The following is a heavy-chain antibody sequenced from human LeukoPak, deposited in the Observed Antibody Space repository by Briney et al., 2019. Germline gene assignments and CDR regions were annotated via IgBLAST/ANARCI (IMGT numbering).Heavy chain of an antibody. V-gene: IGHV3-11*01. CDR1: GFTFSDYY. Sequence: GGSLRLSCAASGFTFSDYYMSWIRQAPGKGLEWVSYISSSGSTIYYADSVKGRFTISRDNAKNSLYLQMNSLRAEDTAVYYCLTRGYGGDETDAFDIWGQGTMVTVSS. J-gene: IGHJ3*02. CDR3: LTRGYGGDETDAFDI. D-gene: IGHD5-12*01. CDR2: ISSSGSTI.